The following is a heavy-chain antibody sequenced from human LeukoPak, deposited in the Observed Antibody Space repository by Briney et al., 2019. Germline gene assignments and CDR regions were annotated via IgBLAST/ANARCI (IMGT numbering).Heavy chain of an antibody. CDR1: GFTFGAHS. J-gene: IGHJ4*02. V-gene: IGHV3-49*04. Sequence: GGSLRLSCTGSGFTFGAHSMAWVSQAPGKGPEWVGFIRGKAYGGATGYTASVKGRFTISRDDSKSIVYLQMNSLRTEDTAVYYCICLTDPFDYWGQGSLVTVSS. CDR3: ICLTDPFDY. CDR2: IRGKAYGGAT.